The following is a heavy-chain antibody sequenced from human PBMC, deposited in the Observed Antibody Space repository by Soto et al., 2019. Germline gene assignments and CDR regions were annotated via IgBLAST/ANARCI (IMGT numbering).Heavy chain of an antibody. V-gene: IGHV3-11*01. CDR3: AREPVDTSMVTYYYYYGMDV. D-gene: IGHD5-18*01. CDR2: ISTSGSTI. J-gene: IGHJ6*02. Sequence: QVQLAESGGGLVKPGGSLRLSCAASGFTVSDYYMTWIRQAPGKGLEWVSYISTSGSTIYYADSVKGRFTISRDNAKNSLYLQMNSLRAEDTAVYYCAREPVDTSMVTYYYYYGMDVWGQGTTVTVSS. CDR1: GFTVSDYY.